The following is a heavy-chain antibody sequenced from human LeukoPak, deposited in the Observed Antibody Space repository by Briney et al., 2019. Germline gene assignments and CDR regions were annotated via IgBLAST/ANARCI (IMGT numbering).Heavy chain of an antibody. CDR3: ARGGTTAYYYYYYMGV. Sequence: KPGGSLRLSCAASGFTFSSYSMNWVRQAPGKGLEWVSSISSSSSYIYYADSVKGRFTISRDNAKNSLYLQMNSLRAEDTAVYYCARGGTTAYYYYYYMGVWGKGTTVTVSS. J-gene: IGHJ6*03. V-gene: IGHV3-21*01. CDR1: GFTFSSYS. CDR2: ISSSSSYI. D-gene: IGHD1-26*01.